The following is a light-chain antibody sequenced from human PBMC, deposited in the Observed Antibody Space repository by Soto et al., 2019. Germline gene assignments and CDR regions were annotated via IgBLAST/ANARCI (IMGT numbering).Light chain of an antibody. Sequence: DTLMTQSPDTLSASPGEGATLSCRASLSVSSSLAWYQQKPGQAPRLLIYGTSTRATGIPARFSGSGSGTEFTLTFSSLQSEDFAVYYCQQYNKWPATFGQGTKVEIK. V-gene: IGKV3-15*01. J-gene: IGKJ1*01. CDR1: LSVSSS. CDR3: QQYNKWPAT. CDR2: GTS.